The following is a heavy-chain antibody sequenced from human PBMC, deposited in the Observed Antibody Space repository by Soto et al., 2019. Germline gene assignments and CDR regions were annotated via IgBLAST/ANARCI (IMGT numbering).Heavy chain of an antibody. CDR1: VFSFSNYC. Sequence: GGSLRLSCAASVFSFSNYCMHLVRQAPGKGLECVSLIWHDGSNKYYAESVKGRFTISRDNSKDMVYLQMNSLRAEDTAMYYCARDGDANTGFGKEYWGQGTLVTVSS. CDR3: ARDGDANTGFGKEY. J-gene: IGHJ4*02. CDR2: IWHDGSNK. V-gene: IGHV3-33*01. D-gene: IGHD3-16*01.